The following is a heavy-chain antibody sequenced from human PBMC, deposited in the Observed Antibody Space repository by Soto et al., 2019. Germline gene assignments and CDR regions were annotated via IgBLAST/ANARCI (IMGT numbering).Heavy chain of an antibody. CDR2: IYHTGNA. V-gene: IGHV4-39*01. Sequence: ETLSLTCIVSGDSISNSRFYWAWIRQPPGEGLEWIGSIYHTGNAYYNPSLKSRVTIFVDTSKNQFSLKLTSVTAADTALYYCARDYFDSSDYTTNWFDPWGQGTLVTVSS. D-gene: IGHD3-22*01. CDR1: GDSISNSRFY. CDR3: ARDYFDSSDYTTNWFDP. J-gene: IGHJ5*02.